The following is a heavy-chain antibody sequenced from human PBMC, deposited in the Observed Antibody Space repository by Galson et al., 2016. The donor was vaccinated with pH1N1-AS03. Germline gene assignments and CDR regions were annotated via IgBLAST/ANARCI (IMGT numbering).Heavy chain of an antibody. D-gene: IGHD6-13*01. CDR2: ISVTGGST. CDR3: AKDRSSWPPGWGSVDS. Sequence: SLRLSCATSGFTFSSYGMTWVRQAPGKGPEWVSIISVTGGSTYYADSVKGRFTISRDHSKNTLYLQMSSLRAEDTAVYYCAKDRSSWPPGWGSVDSWGQGTLVTVSS. J-gene: IGHJ4*02. CDR1: GFTFSSYG. V-gene: IGHV3-23*01.